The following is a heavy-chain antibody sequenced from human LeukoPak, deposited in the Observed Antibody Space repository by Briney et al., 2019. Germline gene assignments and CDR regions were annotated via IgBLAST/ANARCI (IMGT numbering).Heavy chain of an antibody. CDR1: GFTFSSYW. CDR3: AILRRDGYNYFDY. CDR2: INQDSSEK. Sequence: GGSLRLSCAASGFTFSSYWMSWVRQAPGKGLEWVANINQDSSEKYYVDSVKGRFTISRDNAKNSLYLQLNTLRPEDTAVYYCAILRRDGYNYFDYWGQGTLVTVSS. V-gene: IGHV3-7*01. J-gene: IGHJ4*02. D-gene: IGHD5-24*01.